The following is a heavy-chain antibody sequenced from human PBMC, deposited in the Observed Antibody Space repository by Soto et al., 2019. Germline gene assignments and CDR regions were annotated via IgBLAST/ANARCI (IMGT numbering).Heavy chain of an antibody. J-gene: IGHJ6*02. CDR2: ISGSGGST. CDR3: AKDLDDILTGYYPFYYYYGMDV. CDR1: GFTFSSYA. V-gene: IGHV3-23*01. D-gene: IGHD3-9*01. Sequence: EVQMLESGGGLVQPGGSLRLSCAASGFTFSSYAMSWVGQAPGKGLEWVSAISGSGGSTYYADSVKGRFTISRDNSKNTLYLQMNSLRAEDTAVYYCAKDLDDILTGYYPFYYYYGMDVWGQGTTVTVSS.